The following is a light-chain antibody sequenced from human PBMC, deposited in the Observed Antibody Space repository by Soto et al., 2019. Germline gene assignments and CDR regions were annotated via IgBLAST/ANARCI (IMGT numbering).Light chain of an antibody. CDR3: SSYRDSSTLVV. CDR2: DVS. J-gene: IGLJ2*01. V-gene: IGLV2-14*01. Sequence: QSALTQPASVSGSPGQSITISCTGTSSDVGGYNYVSWYQQHPGKAPKLIIYDVSDRPSGVSIRFSGSKSGNTASLTISGLQADDEADYYCSSYRDSSTLVVFGGGTKLTVL. CDR1: SSDVGGYNY.